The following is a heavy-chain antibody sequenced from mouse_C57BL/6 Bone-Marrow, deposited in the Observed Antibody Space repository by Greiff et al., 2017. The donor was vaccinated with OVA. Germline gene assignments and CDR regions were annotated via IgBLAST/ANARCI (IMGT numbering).Heavy chain of an antibody. Sequence: EVMLVESGEGLVKPGGSLKLSCAASGFTFSSYAMSWVRQTPEKRLEWVAYISSGGDYIYYADTVKGRFTISRDNARNTLYLQMSSLKSEDTAMYYCTRDGGITTTDVLYYAMDYWGQGTSVTVSS. J-gene: IGHJ4*01. V-gene: IGHV5-9-1*02. CDR3: TRDGGITTTDVLYYAMDY. CDR1: GFTFSSYA. CDR2: ISSGGDYI. D-gene: IGHD2-4*01.